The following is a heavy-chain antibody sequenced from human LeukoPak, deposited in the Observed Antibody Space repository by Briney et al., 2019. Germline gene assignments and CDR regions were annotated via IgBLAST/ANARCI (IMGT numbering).Heavy chain of an antibody. CDR2: IYYSGST. V-gene: IGHV4-39*01. CDR1: GVSISSSSYY. D-gene: IGHD3-22*01. J-gene: IGHJ4*02. Sequence: SETLSLTCTVYGVSISSSSYYWGWIRQPPGKGLEWFGSIYYSGSTYYNPSLKRRATISVDTSNSQFSLTLSSLTDADTAVYYCARHEIVVVITTPSYFDYWGQGTLVTVSS. CDR3: ARHEIVVVITTPSYFDY.